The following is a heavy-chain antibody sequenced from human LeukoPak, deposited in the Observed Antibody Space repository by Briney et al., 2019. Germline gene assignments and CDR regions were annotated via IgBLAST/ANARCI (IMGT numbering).Heavy chain of an antibody. J-gene: IGHJ5*02. Sequence: SETLSLTCTVSGGSISSSSYYWGWIRQPPGKGLEWIGSIYYSGSTYYNPSLKSRVTISVDTSKNQFSLKLSSVTAADTAVYYCARGIGRVAAAGRGWFDPWGQGTLVTVSS. V-gene: IGHV4-39*07. CDR1: GGSISSSSYY. D-gene: IGHD6-13*01. CDR2: IYYSGST. CDR3: ARGIGRVAAAGRGWFDP.